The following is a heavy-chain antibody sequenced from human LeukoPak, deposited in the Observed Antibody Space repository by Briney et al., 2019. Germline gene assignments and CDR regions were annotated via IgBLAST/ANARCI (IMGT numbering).Heavy chain of an antibody. D-gene: IGHD2-2*01. CDR2: ISYDGSNK. Sequence: PGGSLRLSCAASGFTFSSYGMHWVRQAPGKGLEWVAVISYDGSNKYCADSVKGRFTISRDNSKNTLYLQMNSLRAEDTAVYYCAKDGTVVVPAATLYYYYYGMDVWGQGTTVTVSS. J-gene: IGHJ6*02. CDR3: AKDGTVVVPAATLYYYYYGMDV. V-gene: IGHV3-30*18. CDR1: GFTFSSYG.